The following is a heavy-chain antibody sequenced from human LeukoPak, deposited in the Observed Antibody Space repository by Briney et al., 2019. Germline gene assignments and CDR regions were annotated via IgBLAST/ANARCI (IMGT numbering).Heavy chain of an antibody. V-gene: IGHV3-NL1*01. CDR1: GFNFDSFG. Sequence: PGGSLRLSCVTSGFNFDSFGLNWVRQAPGKGLEGVSVIYSGSSGGNTQYADSVKGRFTMSRDSSKNTLFLQMNGLRLEDTAVYYCARAPAPWSSYFDYWGQGTLVTVSP. CDR2: IYSGSSGGNT. J-gene: IGHJ4*02. D-gene: IGHD2-2*01. CDR3: ARAPAPWSSYFDY.